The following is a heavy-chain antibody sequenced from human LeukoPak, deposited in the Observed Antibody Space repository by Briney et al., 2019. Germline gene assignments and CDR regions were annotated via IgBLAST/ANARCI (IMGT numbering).Heavy chain of an antibody. J-gene: IGHJ4*02. V-gene: IGHV1-69*04. CDR3: ARESEVDEIDY. Sequence: SVKVSCKASGGTFSSYAISWVRQAPGQGLEWMGRIIPILGIANYAQKFQGRVTITADKSTSTAYMELSSLRSEDTAVYYCARESEVDEIDYWGQGTLVTVSS. CDR1: GGTFSSYA. CDR2: IIPILGIA. D-gene: IGHD5-12*01.